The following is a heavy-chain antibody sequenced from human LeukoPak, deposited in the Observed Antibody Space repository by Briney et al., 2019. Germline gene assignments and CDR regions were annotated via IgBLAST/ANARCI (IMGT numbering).Heavy chain of an antibody. J-gene: IGHJ4*02. V-gene: IGHV1-24*01. CDR1: GYTLTELS. D-gene: IGHD2-15*01. CDR3: ATGLLTESYFDY. Sequence: ASVKVSCKVSGYTLTELSMHWVRQAPGKGLEWMGGFDPEDGETIYAQKFQGRVTMTEDTSTDTAYMELSSLGSEDTAVYYCATGLLTESYFDYWGQGTLVTVSS. CDR2: FDPEDGET.